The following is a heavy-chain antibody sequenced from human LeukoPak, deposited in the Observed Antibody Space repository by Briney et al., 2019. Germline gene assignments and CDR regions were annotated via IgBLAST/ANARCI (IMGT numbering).Heavy chain of an antibody. J-gene: IGHJ6*03. CDR3: AREGGGTTVSPWYYYYYMDV. CDR2: ISSSSSYI. V-gene: IGHV3-21*01. Sequence: PGGSLRLSCAASGFTFSSYSMNWVRLAPGKGLEWVSSISSSSSYIYYADSVKGRFTISRDNAKNSLYLQMNSLRAEDTAVYYCAREGGGTTVSPWYYYYYMDVWGKGTTVTVSS. D-gene: IGHD4-17*01. CDR1: GFTFSSYS.